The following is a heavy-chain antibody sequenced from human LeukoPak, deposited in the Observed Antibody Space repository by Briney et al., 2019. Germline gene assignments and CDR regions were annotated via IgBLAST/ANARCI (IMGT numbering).Heavy chain of an antibody. CDR1: GFTFSNYG. J-gene: IGHJ5*02. CDR2: IWSDGINK. D-gene: IGHD4-17*01. CDR3: ARDLYGDFPNFDP. Sequence: GGSLRLSCAASGFTFSNYGMHWVRQAPGKGLEWVAVIWSDGINKYYPASVKGGSTISRDNSKNTLYLQLNRLRADDTGVFYCARDLYGDFPNFDPWGQGPLVPV. V-gene: IGHV3-33*01.